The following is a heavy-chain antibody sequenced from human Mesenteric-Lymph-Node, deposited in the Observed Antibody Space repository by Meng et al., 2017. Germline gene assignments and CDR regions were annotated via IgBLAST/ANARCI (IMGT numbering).Heavy chain of an antibody. CDR2: IIPIFGTA. CDR3: ARPHPTWVGHYALDV. D-gene: IGHD1-26*01. V-gene: IGHV1-69*13. CDR1: GGTFSSYA. J-gene: IGHJ6*02. Sequence: SVKVSCKASGGTFSSYAISWVRQAPGQGLEWMGGIIPIFGTANYAQRFQGRVTITADDSTGTAYMELSTLTAADTALYYCARPHPTWVGHYALDVWGQGTAVTVSS.